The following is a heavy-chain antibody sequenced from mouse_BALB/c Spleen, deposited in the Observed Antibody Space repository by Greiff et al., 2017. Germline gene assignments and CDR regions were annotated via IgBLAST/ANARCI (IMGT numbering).Heavy chain of an antibody. CDR2: INPSTGYT. J-gene: IGHJ2*01. CDR3: AREDYDGLDY. D-gene: IGHD2-3*01. V-gene: IGHV1-7*01. Sequence: QVQLQQSGAELAKPGASVKMSCKASGYTFTSYWMHWVKQRPGQGLEWIGYINPSTGYTEYNQKFKDKATLTADKSSSTAYMQLSSLTSEDSAVYYCAREDYDGLDYWGQGTTLTVSS. CDR1: GYTFTSYW.